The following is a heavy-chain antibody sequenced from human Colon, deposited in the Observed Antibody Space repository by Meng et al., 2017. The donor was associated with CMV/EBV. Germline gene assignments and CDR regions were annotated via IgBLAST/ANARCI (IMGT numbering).Heavy chain of an antibody. J-gene: IGHJ5*02. V-gene: IGHV3-9*01. CDR2: ITWNSGSL. CDR3: VKDIYYKDVGTTPVWDA. CDR1: GFTFGAYA. Sequence: SLKISCSASGFTFGAYAMHWVRQAPGKGLQWVSGITWNSGSLGYADSMKGRFTISRDDARNSLYLQMSSLRAEDTALYYCVKDIYYKDVGTTPVWDAWGQGTLVTVSS. D-gene: IGHD1-26*01.